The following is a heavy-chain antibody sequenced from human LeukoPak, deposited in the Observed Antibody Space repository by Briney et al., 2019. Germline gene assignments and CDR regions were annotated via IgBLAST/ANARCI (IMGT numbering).Heavy chain of an antibody. V-gene: IGHV3-30-3*01. CDR3: ARDTDYDSSGYYDY. J-gene: IGHJ4*02. CDR2: ISYDGSNK. D-gene: IGHD3-22*01. CDR1: GFTFSSYA. Sequence: GGSLRLSCAASGFTFSSYAMHWVRQAPGKGLEWVAVISYDGSNKYYADSVKGRFTISRDNSKNTLYLQMNGLRAEDTAVYYCARDTDYDSSGYYDYWGQGTLVTVSS.